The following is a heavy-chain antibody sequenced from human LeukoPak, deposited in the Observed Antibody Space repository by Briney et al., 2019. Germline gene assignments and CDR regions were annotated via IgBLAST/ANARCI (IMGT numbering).Heavy chain of an antibody. V-gene: IGHV3-23*01. J-gene: IGHJ6*02. Sequence: GGSLRLSCAASGFTFSSYAMSWVRQAPGKGLEWVSAISGSGGSTYYADSVKGRFTISRDNSKNTLYLQMNSLRGEDTAVYYCAKVSGGGLYYDGMDVWGQGTTVTVSS. CDR2: ISGSGGST. CDR1: GFTFSSYA. CDR3: AKVSGGGLYYDGMDV. D-gene: IGHD1-14*01.